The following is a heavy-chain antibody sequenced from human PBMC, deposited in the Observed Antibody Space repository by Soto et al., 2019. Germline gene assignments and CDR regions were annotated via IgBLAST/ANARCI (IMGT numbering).Heavy chain of an antibody. Sequence: SGGALRLSCTASGFTFGDYAMNWFRQAPGKGLEWVGFIRSKAYGGTTENAASVKGRFTISRDDSKSIAYLQMNSLKTEDTAVYYCARDHRRLDYWGQGTLVTVSS. CDR3: ARDHRRLDY. V-gene: IGHV3-49*03. J-gene: IGHJ4*02. CDR2: IRSKAYGGTT. CDR1: GFTFGDYA.